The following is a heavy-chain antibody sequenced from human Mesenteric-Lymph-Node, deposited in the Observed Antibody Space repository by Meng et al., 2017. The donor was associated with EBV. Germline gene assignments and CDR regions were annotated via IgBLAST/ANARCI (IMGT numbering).Heavy chain of an antibody. CDR1: GYTFTTYD. CDR2: MNPNIGNT. Sequence: QVQLGQSGAEVKKPGASVKVSCKASGYTFTTYDINWVRQATGQGLEWMGWMNPNIGNTGYAQKFQGRVSMTRDTSISTAYMELSSLKSEDTAVYYCARGVEGSGRDWYYWGQGTLVTVSS. J-gene: IGHJ4*02. V-gene: IGHV1-8*01. CDR3: ARGVEGSGRDWYY. D-gene: IGHD3-10*01.